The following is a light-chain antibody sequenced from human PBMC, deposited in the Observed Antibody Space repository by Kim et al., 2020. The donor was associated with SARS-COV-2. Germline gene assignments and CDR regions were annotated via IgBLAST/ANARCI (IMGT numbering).Light chain of an antibody. CDR1: QSISSH. J-gene: IGKJ1*01. CDR3: QQYDSPPWT. Sequence: DIQMTQSPSTLSASVGDRVTITCRASQSISSHLAWYQQKPGRAPTLLIYKASTLESGVPSRFSGSGSGTEFTLSISSLQPDDFATFYCQQYDSPPWTFGRGTKVDIK. CDR2: KAS. V-gene: IGKV1-5*03.